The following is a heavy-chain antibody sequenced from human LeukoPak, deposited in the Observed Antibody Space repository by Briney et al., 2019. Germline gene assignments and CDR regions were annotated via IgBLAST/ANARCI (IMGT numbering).Heavy chain of an antibody. J-gene: IGHJ5*02. CDR2: IYTSGST. V-gene: IGHV4-4*07. CDR1: GGSISSYY. Sequence: SETLSLTCTVSGGSISSYYWSWIRQPAGKGLEGIGRIYTSGSTNYNPSLKSRVTMSVDTSKNQFSLKLSSVTAADTAVYYCARVPISLGWGSNWFDPWGQGTLVTVSS. CDR3: ARVPISLGWGSNWFDP. D-gene: IGHD2-21*01.